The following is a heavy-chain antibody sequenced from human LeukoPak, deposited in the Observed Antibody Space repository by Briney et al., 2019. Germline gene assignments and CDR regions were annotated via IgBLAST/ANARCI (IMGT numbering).Heavy chain of an antibody. D-gene: IGHD2-15*01. CDR1: GGSISSSSYY. CDR3: ARGGYGDAFDI. CDR2: IYYSGST. J-gene: IGHJ3*02. Sequence: SETLSLTCTVSGGSISSSSYYWGWIRQPPGKGLEWIGSIYYSGSTYYNPSLKSRVSISVDRSKSQFSLKLNSVTAADTAVYYCARGGYGDAFDIWGKGTMVTVSS. V-gene: IGHV4-39*07.